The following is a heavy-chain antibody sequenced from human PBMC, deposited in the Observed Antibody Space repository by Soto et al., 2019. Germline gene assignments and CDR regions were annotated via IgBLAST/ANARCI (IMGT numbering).Heavy chain of an antibody. V-gene: IGHV1-18*01. J-gene: IGHJ6*02. Sequence: QGQLVQSGPEVKKPGASVKVSCKASGCTFTRYGISWVRQAPGQRLEWMGWISGYNGDTNYAQKVQGRVTMTIDTSTSTAYMELRSLTSDDTAIYYCAKNAQLPYYYYGIDVWGQGTTVTVSS. CDR1: GCTFTRYG. D-gene: IGHD1-1*01. CDR3: AKNAQLPYYYYGIDV. CDR2: ISGYNGDT.